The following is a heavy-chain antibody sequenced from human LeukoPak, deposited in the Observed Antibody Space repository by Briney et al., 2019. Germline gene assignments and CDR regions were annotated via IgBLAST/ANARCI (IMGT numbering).Heavy chain of an antibody. CDR3: ARHAKYYYGSGSYLGFDY. D-gene: IGHD3-10*01. CDR1: GGSFSGYY. V-gene: IGHV4-59*08. Sequence: SETLSLTCAVYGGSFSGYYWSWIRQPPGKGLEWIGYIYYSGSTNYNPSLKSRVTISVDTSKNQFSLKLSSVTAADTAVYYCARHAKYYYGSGSYLGFDYWGQGTLVTVSS. J-gene: IGHJ4*02. CDR2: IYYSGST.